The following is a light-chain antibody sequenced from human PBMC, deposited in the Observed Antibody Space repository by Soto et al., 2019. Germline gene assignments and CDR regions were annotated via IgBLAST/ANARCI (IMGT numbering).Light chain of an antibody. CDR3: QHYNSYSEA. V-gene: IGKV1-5*03. Sequence: DLQMPQSPSTLSVSVGDRVTLPCRASQTISSWLAWYQQKPGKAPKLLIYKASTLKSGVPSRFSGSGSGTEFTLTISSLQPDDFATYYCQHYNSYSEAFGQGTKV. CDR2: KAS. CDR1: QTISSW. J-gene: IGKJ1*01.